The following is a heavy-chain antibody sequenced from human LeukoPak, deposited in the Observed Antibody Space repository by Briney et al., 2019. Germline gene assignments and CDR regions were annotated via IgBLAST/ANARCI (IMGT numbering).Heavy chain of an antibody. D-gene: IGHD3-22*01. J-gene: IGHJ6*04. V-gene: IGHV3-23*01. CDR3: AKDPRAVVIYSYGGLWMDV. CDR1: GFTFSSYA. CDR2: ISGSGGST. Sequence: PGGSLRLSCAASGFTFSSYAMSWVRQAPGKGLEWVSAISGSGGSTYYADSVKGRFTISRDNSKNTLYLQMNSLRAEDTAVYYCAKDPRAVVIYSYGGLWMDVWGKGTTVTVSS.